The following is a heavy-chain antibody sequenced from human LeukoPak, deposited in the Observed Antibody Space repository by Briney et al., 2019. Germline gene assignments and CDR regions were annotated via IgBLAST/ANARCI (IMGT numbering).Heavy chain of an antibody. D-gene: IGHD3-22*01. CDR1: GYTFTSYD. CDR3: ARGRGGYYDSSGYYYETAIDY. CDR2: MNPNSGNT. J-gene: IGHJ4*02. V-gene: IGHV1-8*02. Sequence: GASVKVSCKASGYTFTSYDINWVRQATGQGLEWMGWMNPNSGNTGYAQKFQGRVTMTRNTSISTAYMELSSLRSEDTAVYYCARGRGGYYDSSGYYYETAIDYWGQGTLVTVSS.